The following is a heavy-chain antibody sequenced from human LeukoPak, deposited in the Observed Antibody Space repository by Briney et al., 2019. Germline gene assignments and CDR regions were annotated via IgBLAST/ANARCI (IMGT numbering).Heavy chain of an antibody. Sequence: NAGGSLRLSCAASGFTFSSYSVNWVRQAPGKGLEWVSSISSSSSYIYYADSVKGRFTISRDNAKNSLYLQMNSLRAEDTAVYYCARSDHDDILTGYYRWGQGTLVTVSS. CDR3: ARSDHDDILTGYYR. J-gene: IGHJ4*02. V-gene: IGHV3-21*01. D-gene: IGHD3-9*01. CDR2: ISSSSSYI. CDR1: GFTFSSYS.